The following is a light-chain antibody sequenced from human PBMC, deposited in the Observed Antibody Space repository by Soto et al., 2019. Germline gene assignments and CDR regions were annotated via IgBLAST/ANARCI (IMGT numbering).Light chain of an antibody. Sequence: DIQMTQSPSTLSASVGDRVTITCRASQSIRSWLAWYQQKPGKAPKLLIYKASSLESGVPSRFSGSGSGTEFTLTISSLQPDDFATNYCQQYNSSPWTFGQGNKVELK. CDR1: QSIRSW. CDR3: QQYNSSPWT. V-gene: IGKV1-5*03. CDR2: KAS. J-gene: IGKJ1*01.